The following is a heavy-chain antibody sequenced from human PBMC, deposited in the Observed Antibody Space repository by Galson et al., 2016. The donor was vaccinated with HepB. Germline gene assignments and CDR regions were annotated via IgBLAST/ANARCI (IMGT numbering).Heavy chain of an antibody. V-gene: IGHV3-53*04. Sequence: SLRLSCAASGFTVRSNYMSWVRQAPGKGLEWVSVIYSGGNTNYADSVKGRFTISRQSSKNTLYLQMNSLRVEDTAVYYCAKDYVSWFGELGHVWGQGTTVTFTS. CDR3: AKDYVSWFGELGHV. J-gene: IGHJ6*02. D-gene: IGHD3-10*01. CDR1: GFTVRSNY. CDR2: IYSGGNT.